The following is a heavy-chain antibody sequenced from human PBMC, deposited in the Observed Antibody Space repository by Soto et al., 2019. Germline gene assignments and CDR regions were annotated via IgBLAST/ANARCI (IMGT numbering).Heavy chain of an antibody. Sequence: SETLSLTCAVSGDTISTGGYSWAWIRQPPGKALEWIGHTYHSGNPYYNPSLKSRVTISVDTSKNQFSLKLSSVTAADTAVYYCARVNTPRNNLYNWNDELWFDPWGQGTLVTVSS. V-gene: IGHV4-30-2*03. CDR1: GDTISTGGYS. D-gene: IGHD1-20*01. J-gene: IGHJ5*02. CDR2: TYHSGNP. CDR3: ARVNTPRNNLYNWNDELWFDP.